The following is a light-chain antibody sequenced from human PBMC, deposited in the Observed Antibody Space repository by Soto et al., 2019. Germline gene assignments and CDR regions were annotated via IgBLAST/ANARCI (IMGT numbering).Light chain of an antibody. J-gene: IGKJ5*01. CDR2: GAS. CDR3: QQYGGSPAIT. Sequence: EIVLTQSPATLSLSPGERATLSCRASQSINNYFAWYQQKPGQAPRLLIYGASSRAAGIPARFRAGASGTDFTLTISRLEPEDFAVYFCQQYGGSPAITFGQGTRLEIK. CDR1: QSINNY. V-gene: IGKV3-20*01.